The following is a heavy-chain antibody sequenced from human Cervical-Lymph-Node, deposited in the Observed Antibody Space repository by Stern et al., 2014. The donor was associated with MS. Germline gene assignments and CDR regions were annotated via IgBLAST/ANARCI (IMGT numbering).Heavy chain of an antibody. CDR1: GYNFKSFD. V-gene: IGHV1-8*01. D-gene: IGHD3-10*02. Sequence: QVQLVQSGAEVRKPGASVKVSCTASGYNFKSFDINWVRQAPGQGLEWMGWVSPNSGGTGSAQRFQDRVTMTADSSMTTAYMELRSLTSDDSAVYYCARGDTMYVGWMDVWGQGTTVIVSS. CDR3: ARGDTMYVGWMDV. J-gene: IGHJ6*02. CDR2: VSPNSGGT.